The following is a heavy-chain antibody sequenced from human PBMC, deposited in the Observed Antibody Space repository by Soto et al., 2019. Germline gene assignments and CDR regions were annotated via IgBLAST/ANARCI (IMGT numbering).Heavy chain of an antibody. Sequence: SETLSLTCTVSGGSVNSGSYYWSWIRQPPGKGLEWIGYIYYSGSTNYNPSLKSRVTISVDTSKNQFSLKLTSVTAADTAVYYCARTYCGGDCPFDYWGQGTLVTVSS. V-gene: IGHV4-61*01. CDR2: IYYSGST. CDR1: GGSVNSGSYY. J-gene: IGHJ4*02. D-gene: IGHD2-21*02. CDR3: ARTYCGGDCPFDY.